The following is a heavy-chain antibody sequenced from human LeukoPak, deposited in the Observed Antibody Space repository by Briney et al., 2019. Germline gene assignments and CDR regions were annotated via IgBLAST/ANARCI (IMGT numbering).Heavy chain of an antibody. CDR1: GFTLSTYA. V-gene: IGHV3-23*01. Sequence: HTGGSLRLSCAASGFTLSTYAMSWVRQAPGKGLEWVSSISGSAVSTYYADSVKGRFTISRDNSKNTLYLQMNSLRAEDTAMYYCAQSTVGFGNNCGSYYYHMDVWGKGTTVSVSS. CDR2: ISGSAVST. CDR3: AQSTVGFGNNCGSYYYHMDV. J-gene: IGHJ6*03. D-gene: IGHD1-1*01.